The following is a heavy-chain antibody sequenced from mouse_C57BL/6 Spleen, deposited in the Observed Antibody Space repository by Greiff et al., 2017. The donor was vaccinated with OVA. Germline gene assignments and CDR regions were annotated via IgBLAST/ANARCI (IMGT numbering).Heavy chain of an antibody. CDR3: AREFPAMDY. V-gene: IGHV1-26*01. Sequence: EVQLQQSGPELAKPGASVKISCKASGYTFTDYYMNWVKQSHGKSLEWIGDINPNNGGTSYNQKFKGKATLTVDKSSSTAYMELRSLTSEDSAVYYCAREFPAMDYWGQGTSVTVSS. J-gene: IGHJ4*01. CDR2: INPNNGGT. CDR1: GYTFTDYY.